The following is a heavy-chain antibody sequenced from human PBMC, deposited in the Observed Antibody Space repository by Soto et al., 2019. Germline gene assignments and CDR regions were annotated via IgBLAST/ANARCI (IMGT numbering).Heavy chain of an antibody. CDR2: ITVYNGNT. CDR3: ARRYGSGSYSSLLRFDS. CDR1: GYSFSSFG. Sequence: QVLLLQSGAEMRKPGASVKVSCKASGYSFSSFGISWVRQAPGQGLEWMGWITVYNGNTNYAQKLQGRVTMTTDTSTSTAYMELRSLRSDDTAVYYCARRYGSGSYSSLLRFDSWGQGTLVTVSS. V-gene: IGHV1-18*01. J-gene: IGHJ5*01. D-gene: IGHD3-10*01.